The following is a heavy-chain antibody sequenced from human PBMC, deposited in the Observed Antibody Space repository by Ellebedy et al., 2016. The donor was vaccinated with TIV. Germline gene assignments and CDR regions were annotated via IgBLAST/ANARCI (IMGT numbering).Heavy chain of an antibody. CDR2: IGTNGEPT. CDR1: GFTFGGFG. CDR3: AKAPTDCWSGFYRDY. D-gene: IGHD3-3*01. Sequence: GGSLRLSXVGSGFTFGGFGIHWVRQAPGKGLEWVSSIGTNGEPTNYADSVKGRFTISRDNSKNTLHLQMSSLRGEDTALYYCAKAPTDCWSGFYRDYWGQGTLVTVSA. J-gene: IGHJ4*02. V-gene: IGHV3-23*01.